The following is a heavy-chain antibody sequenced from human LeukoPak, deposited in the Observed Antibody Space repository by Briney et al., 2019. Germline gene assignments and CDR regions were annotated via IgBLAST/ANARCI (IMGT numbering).Heavy chain of an antibody. D-gene: IGHD3-22*01. CDR3: GRHRYYYDTNGYSFDL. V-gene: IGHV4-38-2*01. J-gene: IGHJ2*01. CDR2: IYHSGST. CDR1: GYSISSGYY. Sequence: SETLSLTCAVSGYSISSGYYWGWVRQPPGEGLEWIASIYHSGSTYHNPSLKSRVTISVDTSKNQFSLKLNSVTATDTAVYYCGRHRYYYDTNGYSFDLWGRGTLVTVSS.